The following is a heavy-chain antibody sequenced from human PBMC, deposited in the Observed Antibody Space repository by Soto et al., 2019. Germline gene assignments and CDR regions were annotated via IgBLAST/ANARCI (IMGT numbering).Heavy chain of an antibody. Sequence: GGSLRLSCAASGFTFSSYGMHWVRQAPGKGLEWVAVIWYDGSNKYYADSVKGRFTISRDNSKNTLYLQMNSLRAEDTAVYYCASGLRIAVAGNLFVRYYYYGMDVWGQGTTVTVSS. CDR1: GFTFSSYG. CDR2: IWYDGSNK. CDR3: ASGLRIAVAGNLFVRYYYYGMDV. D-gene: IGHD6-19*01. J-gene: IGHJ6*02. V-gene: IGHV3-33*01.